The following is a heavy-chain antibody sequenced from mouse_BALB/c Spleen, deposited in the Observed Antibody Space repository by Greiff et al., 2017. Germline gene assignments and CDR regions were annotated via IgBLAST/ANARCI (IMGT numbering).Heavy chain of an antibody. V-gene: IGHV2-6-5*01. CDR2: IWGGGST. J-gene: IGHJ4*01. Sequence: VKLMESGPGLVAPSQSLSITCTVSGFSLTDYGVSWIRQPPGKGLEWLGVIWGGGSTYYNSALKSRLSISKDNSKSQVFLKMNSLQTDDTAMYYCAKHGVRTTLYYAMDYWGQGTSVTVSS. CDR1: GFSLTDYG. D-gene: IGHD2-14*01. CDR3: AKHGVRTTLYYAMDY.